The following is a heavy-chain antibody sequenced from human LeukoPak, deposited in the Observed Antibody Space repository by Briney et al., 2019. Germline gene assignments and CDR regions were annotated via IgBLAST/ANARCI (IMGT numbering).Heavy chain of an antibody. CDR1: GYTFTGYY. CDR2: INPNSGGT. J-gene: IGHJ4*02. CDR3: ARDKDYSSPADY. Sequence: ASVKVSCKASGYTFTGYYMHWVRQAPGQGLEWMGWINPNSGGTNYAQKFQGRVTMTRDTSISTAYVELSRLRSDDTAVYYCARDKDYSSPADYWGQGTLVTVSS. D-gene: IGHD4-11*01. V-gene: IGHV1-2*02.